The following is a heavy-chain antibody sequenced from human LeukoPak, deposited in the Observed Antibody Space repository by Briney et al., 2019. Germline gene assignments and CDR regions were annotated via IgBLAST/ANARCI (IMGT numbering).Heavy chain of an antibody. V-gene: IGHV1-2*04. D-gene: IGHD5-18*01. CDR1: GYTFTGYY. CDR2: INPNSGGT. CDR3: ARQVVDTARLHFDY. Sequence: ASVKVSCKASGYTFTGYYMHWVRQAPGQGLEWMGWINPNSGGTNYAQKFQGWVTMTRDTSISTAYMELSRLRSDDTAVYYCARQVVDTARLHFDYWGQGTLVTVSS. J-gene: IGHJ4*02.